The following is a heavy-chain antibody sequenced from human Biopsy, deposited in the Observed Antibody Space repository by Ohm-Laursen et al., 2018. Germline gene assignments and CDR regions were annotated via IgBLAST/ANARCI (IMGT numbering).Heavy chain of an antibody. J-gene: IGHJ4*02. D-gene: IGHD3-16*01. V-gene: IGHV3-11*01. CDR2: INSVGTI. Sequence: SLGLSCSASGFIFSDYYMSWIRQAPGKGLEWVSNINSVGTIYYADSVRGRFTISRDNAKNSLYLQMNSLRVEDTAVYYCARSVGIMAAPIDYWGQGTLFTVSS. CDR1: GFIFSDYY. CDR3: ARSVGIMAAPIDY.